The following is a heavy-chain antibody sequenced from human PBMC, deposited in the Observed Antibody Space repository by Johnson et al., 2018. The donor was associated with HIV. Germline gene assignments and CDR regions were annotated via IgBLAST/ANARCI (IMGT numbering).Heavy chain of an antibody. Sequence: VQLVESGGGLVQPGGSLRISCAASGFTFRSYWMSWVRQAPGKGLEWVANIKQDGSEKYYVDSVKGRFTISRDNAKNSLYLQMNSLKTEDTAVYYCAREPEGWAFDIWGQGTMVTVSS. CDR3: AREPEGWAFDI. CDR2: IKQDGSEK. V-gene: IGHV3-7*03. J-gene: IGHJ3*02. D-gene: IGHD2-15*01. CDR1: GFTFRSYW.